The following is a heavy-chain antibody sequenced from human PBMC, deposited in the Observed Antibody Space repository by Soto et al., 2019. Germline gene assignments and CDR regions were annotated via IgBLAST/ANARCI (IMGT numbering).Heavy chain of an antibody. V-gene: IGHV3-21*01. CDR2: IDRSSTYI. CDR3: AREGSCRNNVCLPDY. CDR1: GFTFTNYS. J-gene: IGHJ4*01. Sequence: PGGSLRLSCAASGFTFTNYSFTWVRQAAGKWLEWVSSIDRSSTYIYYADSVKGRFTISGDNAKNSLYLQMNGLRADDTAVYYCAREGSCRNNVCLPDYWGHGTLVTVSS. D-gene: IGHD2-8*01.